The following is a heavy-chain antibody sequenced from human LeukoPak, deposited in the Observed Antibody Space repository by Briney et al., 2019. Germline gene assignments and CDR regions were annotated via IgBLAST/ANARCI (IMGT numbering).Heavy chain of an antibody. J-gene: IGHJ4*02. Sequence: GGSLRLSCAASGFTFSSYAMHWVRQAPGKGLEWVAVISYDGSNKYYADSVKGRFTISRDNSKNTLYLQMNSLRAEDTAVYYCAREYYYDSSGHYPFDYWGQGTLVTVSS. CDR2: ISYDGSNK. CDR3: AREYYYDSSGHYPFDY. CDR1: GFTFSSYA. D-gene: IGHD3-22*01. V-gene: IGHV3-30*04.